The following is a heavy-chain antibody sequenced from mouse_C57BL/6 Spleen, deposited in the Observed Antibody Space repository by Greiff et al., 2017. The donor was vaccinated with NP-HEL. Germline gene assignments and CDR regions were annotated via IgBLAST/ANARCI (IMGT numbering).Heavy chain of an antibody. CDR1: GFTFSSYA. V-gene: IGHV5-9-1*02. CDR2: ISSGGDYI. CDR3: TRDSTTVVADWYFDV. D-gene: IGHD1-1*01. J-gene: IGHJ1*03. Sequence: EVQGVESGEGLVKPGGSLKLSCAASGFTFSSYAMSWVRQTPEKRLEWVAYISSGGDYIYYADTVKGRFTISRDNARNTLYLQMSSLKSEDTAMYYCTRDSTTVVADWYFDVWGTGTTVTVSS.